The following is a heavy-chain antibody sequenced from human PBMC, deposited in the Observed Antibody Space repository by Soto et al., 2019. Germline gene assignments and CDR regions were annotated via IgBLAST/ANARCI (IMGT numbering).Heavy chain of an antibody. V-gene: IGHV3-21*06. Sequence: VQLVESGGGLVKPGGSLRLSCAASGFTFSRFTMNWVRQAPGKGLEWVSSITSSSRYIYYADAVKGRFTISRDNAKDSLSLQMDSLRAEDTAVYFCAREAGGTETGHFDFWGQGTLVTVSS. CDR1: GFTFSRFT. D-gene: IGHD1-1*01. CDR3: AREAGGTETGHFDF. CDR2: ITSSSRYI. J-gene: IGHJ4*02.